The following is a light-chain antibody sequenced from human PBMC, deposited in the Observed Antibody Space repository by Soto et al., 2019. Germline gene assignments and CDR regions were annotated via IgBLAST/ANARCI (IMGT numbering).Light chain of an antibody. CDR3: QQYGSIPRT. V-gene: IGKV3-20*01. CDR1: ESVDSNY. Sequence: EIVLTQSPGTLSLSPGERATLSCRARESVDSNYFAWYQQKPGQAPRLLLYGTSYRATGIPDRFSGSGSGTDFTLTISRLEPEDFAVYYCQQYGSIPRTFGRGTKVDIK. CDR2: GTS. J-gene: IGKJ1*01.